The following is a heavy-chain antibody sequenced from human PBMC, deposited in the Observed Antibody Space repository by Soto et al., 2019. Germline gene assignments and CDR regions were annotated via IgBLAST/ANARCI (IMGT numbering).Heavy chain of an antibody. D-gene: IGHD5-12*01. CDR2: ISGSGLTI. CDR1: GFIFSDYE. V-gene: IGHV3-48*03. J-gene: IGHJ5*02. CDR3: ARGPYRNTYNWFDS. Sequence: PGGSLRLSCAASGFIFSDYEINLVRQAPGKGLELVSYISGSGLTIYYADSVKGRFTISRDNAKNSLYLQMNSLGVEDTAVYYCARGPYRNTYNWFDSWGQGTLVTVSS.